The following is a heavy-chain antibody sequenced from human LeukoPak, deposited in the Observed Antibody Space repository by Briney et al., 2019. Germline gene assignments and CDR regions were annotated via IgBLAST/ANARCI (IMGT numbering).Heavy chain of an antibody. CDR1: GGSISSYY. V-gene: IGHV4-4*07. J-gene: IGHJ6*03. Sequence: SETLSLTCTVSGGSISSYYWSWIRQPAGKGLEWIGHIYTSGSTNYNPSLKSRVTMSVDTSKNQFSLKLSSVTAADTAVCYCARASEDYYYYYMDVWGKGTTVTISS. CDR2: IYTSGST. D-gene: IGHD1-14*01. CDR3: ARASEDYYYYYMDV.